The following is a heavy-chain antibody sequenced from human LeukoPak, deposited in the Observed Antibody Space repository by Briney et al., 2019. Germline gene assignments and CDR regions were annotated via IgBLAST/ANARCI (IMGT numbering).Heavy chain of an antibody. CDR3: ARGGVTTRLGWFDP. V-gene: IGHV4-61*02. Sequence: PSQTLSLTCTVSGDSISSGSYYWSWIRQPAGKGLEWIGRIYTSGSTNYNPSLKSRVTMSVDTSKNQFSLKLSSVTAADTAVYYCARGGVTTRLGWFDPWGQGTLVTVSS. J-gene: IGHJ5*02. D-gene: IGHD3-16*01. CDR1: GDSISSGSYY. CDR2: IYTSGST.